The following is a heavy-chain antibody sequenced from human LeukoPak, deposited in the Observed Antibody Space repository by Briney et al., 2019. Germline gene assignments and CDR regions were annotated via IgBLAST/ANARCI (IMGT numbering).Heavy chain of an antibody. CDR3: ARATTVNWFDP. D-gene: IGHD4-17*01. CDR2: IWYDGSNK. J-gene: IGHJ5*02. V-gene: IGHV3-33*08. CDR1: GFTFSSYG. Sequence: PGGSLRLSCAASGFTFSSYGMHWVRQAPGKGLEWVAVIWYDGSNKYYAGSVKGRFTISRDNSKNTLYLQMNSLRAEDTAVYYCARATTVNWFDPWGQGTLVTVSS.